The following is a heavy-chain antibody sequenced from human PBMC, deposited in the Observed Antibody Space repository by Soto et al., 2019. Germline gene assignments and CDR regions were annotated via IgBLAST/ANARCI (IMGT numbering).Heavy chain of an antibody. J-gene: IGHJ6*02. CDR2: IYPGDSDT. Sequence: GESLKISCKGSGYSFTSYWIGWVRQMPGKGLEWMGIIYPGDSDTRYSPSFQGQVTISADKSISTAYLQWSSLKASGTAMYYCARPVFRGTYYYYAMDVWGQGTTVTVSS. CDR1: GYSFTSYW. V-gene: IGHV5-51*01. CDR3: ARPVFRGTYYYYAMDV. D-gene: IGHD3-10*01.